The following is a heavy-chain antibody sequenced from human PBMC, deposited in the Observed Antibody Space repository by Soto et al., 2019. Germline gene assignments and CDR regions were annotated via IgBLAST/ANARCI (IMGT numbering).Heavy chain of an antibody. Sequence: QVQLQESCPGLVKPSQTLSLTCTVSGGSISSGGYYWSWIRQHPGKGLEWIGYIYYSGSTYYNPSLKSRVTISVDTSKNQFSLKLSSVTAADTAVYYCARDYCSGGSCYVDYWGQGTLVTVSS. J-gene: IGHJ4*02. V-gene: IGHV4-31*03. D-gene: IGHD2-15*01. CDR2: IYYSGST. CDR3: ARDYCSGGSCYVDY. CDR1: GGSISSGGYY.